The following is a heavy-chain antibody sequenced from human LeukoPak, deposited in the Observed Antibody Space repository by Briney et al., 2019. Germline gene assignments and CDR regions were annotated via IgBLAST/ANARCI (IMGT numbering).Heavy chain of an antibody. D-gene: IGHD3-16*01. V-gene: IGHV4-4*02. CDR1: GGSISSSNW. Sequence: KPSETLSLTCAVSGGSISSSNWWSWVRQPPGKGLEWIGEIYHSGSTNYNPSLKSRVTISVDKSKNQFSLKLSSVTAADTAVYYCASTGETVGDHPQSHINDYWGQGTLVTVSS. CDR3: ASTGETVGDHPQSHINDY. CDR2: IYHSGST. J-gene: IGHJ4*02.